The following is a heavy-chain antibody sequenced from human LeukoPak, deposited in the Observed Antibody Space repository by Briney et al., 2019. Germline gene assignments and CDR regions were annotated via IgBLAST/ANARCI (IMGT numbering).Heavy chain of an antibody. V-gene: IGHV3-74*01. CDR2: IKTDGSST. D-gene: IGHD1-26*01. Sequence: GGSLRLSCAASGFTFSNYWMHWVRQTPGKGLMWVSRIKTDGSSTTYADSVKGRFTISRDNSKNTLYLQMNSLRAEDTAVYYCVRDSVGLYYFNYWGQGTLVTVSS. CDR1: GFTFSNYW. J-gene: IGHJ4*02. CDR3: VRDSVGLYYFNY.